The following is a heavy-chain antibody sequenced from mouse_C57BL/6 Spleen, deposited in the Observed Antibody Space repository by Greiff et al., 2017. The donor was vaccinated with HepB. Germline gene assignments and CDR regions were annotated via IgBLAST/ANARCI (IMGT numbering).Heavy chain of an antibody. Sequence: QVQLQQPGAELVRPGTSVKLSCKASGYTFTSYWMHWVKQRPGQGLEWIGVIDPSDSYTNYNQKFKGKATLTVDTSSSTAYMQLSSLTSEDSAVYYCARAGTLYYGSSYDAMDYWGQGTSVTVSS. CDR3: ARAGTLYYGSSYDAMDY. J-gene: IGHJ4*01. CDR1: GYTFTSYW. CDR2: IDPSDSYT. V-gene: IGHV1-59*01. D-gene: IGHD1-1*01.